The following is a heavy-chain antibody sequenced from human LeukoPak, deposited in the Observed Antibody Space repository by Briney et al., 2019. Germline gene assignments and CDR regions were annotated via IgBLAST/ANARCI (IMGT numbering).Heavy chain of an antibody. J-gene: IGHJ4*02. CDR2: ISSSGSTI. CDR1: GFTFSSYE. V-gene: IGHV3-48*03. D-gene: IGHD6-19*01. Sequence: GGSLRLSCAASGFTFSSYEMNWVRQAPGKGLEWVSYISSSGSTIYYADSVKGRFTISRDNAKNSLYLQMNSLRAEDTAVYYCARDQVDSSGWFDYWGQGTLVTVSS. CDR3: ARDQVDSSGWFDY.